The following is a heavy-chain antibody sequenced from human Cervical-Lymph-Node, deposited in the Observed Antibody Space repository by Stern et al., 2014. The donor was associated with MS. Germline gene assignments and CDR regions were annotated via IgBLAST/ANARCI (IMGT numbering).Heavy chain of an antibody. J-gene: IGHJ6*02. D-gene: IGHD2-15*01. CDR1: GGTFNVYV. CDR2: IIPIFGTA. V-gene: IGHV1-69*01. CDR3: ARDGRHRDNYGLDV. Sequence: VQLVQSGAEVKKPGSSVKVSCQASGGTFNVYVINWLRQAPGQGLEWMGGIIPIFGTANYAQKFQGRVTITADESTRTSSMQLSSLRSNDTAVYYCARDGRHRDNYGLDVWGQGTTVIVSS.